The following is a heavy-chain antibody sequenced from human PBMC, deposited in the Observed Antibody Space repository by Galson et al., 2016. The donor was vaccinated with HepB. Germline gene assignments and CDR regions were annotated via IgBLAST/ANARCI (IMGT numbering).Heavy chain of an antibody. D-gene: IGHD6-19*01. CDR1: GFTFSSYS. J-gene: IGHJ1*01. CDR3: ARYGDEAGWNFHQ. Sequence: SLRLSCAASGFTFSSYSIHWVRQAPGKGLEWVSRTTGTNTYTYYADSVKGRFTISRDNVEDSLSLQMNSLRSEDTAVYYCARYGDEAGWNFHQWGQGTLVTVSS. V-gene: IGHV3-21*04. CDR2: TTGTNTYT.